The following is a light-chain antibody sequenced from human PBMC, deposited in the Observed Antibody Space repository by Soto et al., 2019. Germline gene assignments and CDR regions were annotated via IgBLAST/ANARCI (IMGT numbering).Light chain of an antibody. J-gene: IGKJ5*01. CDR1: QTISSW. Sequence: DIQMTQSPSTLSASVGDRVTITCRASQTISSWLAWYQQKPGKAPKLLIYKASNLASGVPSRFSGSGSGTEFTLTISSLQPDDFATYYCQQYNSYLYTFGQGTRLEIK. V-gene: IGKV1-5*03. CDR3: QQYNSYLYT. CDR2: KAS.